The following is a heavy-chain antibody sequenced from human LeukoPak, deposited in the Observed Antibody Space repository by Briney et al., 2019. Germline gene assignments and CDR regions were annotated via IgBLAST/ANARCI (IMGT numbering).Heavy chain of an antibody. D-gene: IGHD4-17*01. J-gene: IGHJ3*01. CDR2: IFPGDSDT. Sequence: GESLKISCMGSGYSFTSHWIAWVRQMPGKGLEWMGIIFPGDSDTKYSPSFQGQVTISADKSISTAYLQWSSLKASDSAMYYCARSPNTVTPRTFDFWGQGTMVTVSS. V-gene: IGHV5-51*01. CDR1: GYSFTSHW. CDR3: ARSPNTVTPRTFDF.